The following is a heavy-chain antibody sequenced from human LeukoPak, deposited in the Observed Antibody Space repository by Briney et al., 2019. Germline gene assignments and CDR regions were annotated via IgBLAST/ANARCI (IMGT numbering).Heavy chain of an antibody. V-gene: IGHV3-7*01. CDR2: IKQDGSEK. CDR1: GFTFSSYW. CDR3: ARDSTTGALYYYYMDV. J-gene: IGHJ6*03. Sequence: GGSLRLSCAASGFTFSSYWMSWVRQAPGKGLEWVANIKQDGSEKYYVDSVKGRFTIPRDNAKNSLYLQMNSLRAEDTAVYYCARDSTTGALYYYYMDVWGKGTTVTVSS. D-gene: IGHD4-11*01.